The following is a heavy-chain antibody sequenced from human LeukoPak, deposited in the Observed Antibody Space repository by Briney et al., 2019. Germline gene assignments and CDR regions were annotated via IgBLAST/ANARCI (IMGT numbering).Heavy chain of an antibody. CDR1: GFTFSSYE. CDR3: AKSSEGRWPSAFDI. Sequence: GGSLRLSCAASGFTFSSYEMNWVRQAPGKGLEWVSYFSSSGSTIYYADSVKGRFTISRDNAKNSLYLQMNSLRAEDTAVYYCAKSSEGRWPSAFDIWGQGTMVTVSS. D-gene: IGHD5-24*01. J-gene: IGHJ3*02. CDR2: FSSSGSTI. V-gene: IGHV3-48*03.